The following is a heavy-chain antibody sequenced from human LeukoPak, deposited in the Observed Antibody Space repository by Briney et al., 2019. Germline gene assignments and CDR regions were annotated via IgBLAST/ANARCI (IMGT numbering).Heavy chain of an antibody. D-gene: IGHD6-25*01. V-gene: IGHV1-2*02. Sequence: GASVKVSCKASGYTFTGYYMHWVRQAPGQGLEWMGWINPKSGGTNYAEKFQGRVTMTSDTSTSTVYMELNSLRSEDTAVYFCARVGVTAATADYWGQGTLVTVSS. CDR1: GYTFTGYY. J-gene: IGHJ4*02. CDR2: INPKSGGT. CDR3: ARVGVTAATADY.